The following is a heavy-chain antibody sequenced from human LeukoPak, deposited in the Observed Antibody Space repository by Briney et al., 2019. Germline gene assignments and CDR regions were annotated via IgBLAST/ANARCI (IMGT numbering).Heavy chain of an antibody. CDR3: ANVYYYGSGSFESSHFDC. CDR1: GFIFSTYA. J-gene: IGHJ4*02. Sequence: GGSLRLSCAASGFIFSTYAMSWVRQAPGKGLECVSAISGGGYDTFYADSVKSRFTISRDNSKNTLYLQMNRLRAEDTAVYYCANVYYYGSGSFESSHFDCWGQGTLVTVSS. D-gene: IGHD3-10*01. CDR2: ISGGGYDT. V-gene: IGHV3-23*01.